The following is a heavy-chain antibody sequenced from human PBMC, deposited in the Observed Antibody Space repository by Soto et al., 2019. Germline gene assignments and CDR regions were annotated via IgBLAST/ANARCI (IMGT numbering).Heavy chain of an antibody. D-gene: IGHD6-13*01. CDR1: GFTFSSYA. Sequence: GGSLRLSCSASGFTFSSYAMHWVRQAPGKGLEYVSAISSNGGSTYYYADSVKGRFTISRDNSKNTLYLQMSSLRAEDTAVYYCLKRGPGPGIAAAYYFDYWGQGTLVTVPS. CDR2: ISSNGGST. CDR3: LKRGPGPGIAAAYYFDY. J-gene: IGHJ4*02. V-gene: IGHV3-64D*06.